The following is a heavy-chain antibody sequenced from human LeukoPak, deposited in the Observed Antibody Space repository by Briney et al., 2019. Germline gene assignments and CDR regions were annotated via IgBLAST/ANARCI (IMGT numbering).Heavy chain of an antibody. Sequence: KPSQTLSLTCAVSGYSISSGYYWGWIRQPPGKGLEWIGSIYHSGSTYYNPSLKSRVTISVDTSKNQFSLKLSSVTAADTAVYYCARLTGSGLDYWGQGTLVTVSS. D-gene: IGHD3-10*01. J-gene: IGHJ4*02. CDR3: ARLTGSGLDY. CDR1: GYSISSGYY. V-gene: IGHV4-38-2*01. CDR2: IYHSGST.